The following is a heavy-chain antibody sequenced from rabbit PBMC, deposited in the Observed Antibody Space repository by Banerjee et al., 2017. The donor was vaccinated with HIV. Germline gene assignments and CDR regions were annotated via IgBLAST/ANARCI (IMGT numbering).Heavy chain of an antibody. CDR1: GFSFSSSYY. D-gene: IGHD4-2*01. Sequence: QEQLVESGGGLVQPEGSLTLTCTASGFSFSSSYYMSWVRQAPGKGLEWIACIYSGSNGNAYYASWAKGRFSISKSSSTTVTLQMTSLTAADTATYFCGRGLTLADLWGPGTLVTV. J-gene: IGHJ6*01. CDR3: GRGLTLADL. CDR2: IYSGSNGNA. V-gene: IGHV1S45*01.